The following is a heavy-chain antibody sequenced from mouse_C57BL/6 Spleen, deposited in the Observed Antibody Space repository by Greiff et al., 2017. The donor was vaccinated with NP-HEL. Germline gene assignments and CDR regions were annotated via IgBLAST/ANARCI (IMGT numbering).Heavy chain of an antibody. CDR1: GFSLTSYG. J-gene: IGHJ3*01. V-gene: IGHV2-5*01. Sequence: QVQLQQSGPGLVQPSQSLSITCTVSGFSLTSYGVHWVRQSPGKGLEWLGVIWRGGSTDYNAAFMSRLSITKDNSKSQVFFKMNSLQADDTAIYYCAKNEDDYYGGFAYWGQGTLVTVSA. D-gene: IGHD1-1*01. CDR2: IWRGGST. CDR3: AKNEDDYYGGFAY.